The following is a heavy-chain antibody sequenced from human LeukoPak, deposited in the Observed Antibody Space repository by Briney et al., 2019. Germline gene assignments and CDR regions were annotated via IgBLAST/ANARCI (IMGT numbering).Heavy chain of an antibody. CDR1: GFTFSSYA. Sequence: PGRSLRLSCAASGFTFSSYAMHWVRQAAGKGLEWVAAISYDGSNKYYADSVKGRFTISRDNAKNSLYLQMNSLRAEDTAVYYCARGRNHNYYDSSGYTPRWGQGTLVTVSS. CDR3: ARGRNHNYYDSSGYTPR. CDR2: ISYDGSNK. J-gene: IGHJ4*02. V-gene: IGHV3-30*04. D-gene: IGHD3-22*01.